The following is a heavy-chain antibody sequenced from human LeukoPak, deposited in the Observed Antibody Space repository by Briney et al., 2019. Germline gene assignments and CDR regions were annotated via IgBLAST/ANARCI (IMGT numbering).Heavy chain of an antibody. V-gene: IGHV3-66*01. CDR3: ARGAISSWYED. Sequence: GGSLRLSCAGSGFTVSSSYMNWVRQAPGKGLEWVSVLYSGGSIFYADSVKGRLTISRDISKNMLYLQMNSLRADDTAVYYCARGAISSWYEDWGQGTLVTVSS. J-gene: IGHJ4*02. CDR2: LYSGGSI. D-gene: IGHD6-13*01. CDR1: GFTVSSSY.